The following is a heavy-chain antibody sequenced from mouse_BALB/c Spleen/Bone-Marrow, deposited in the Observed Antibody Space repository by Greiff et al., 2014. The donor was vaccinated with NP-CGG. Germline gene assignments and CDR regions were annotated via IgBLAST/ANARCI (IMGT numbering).Heavy chain of an antibody. D-gene: IGHD2-2*01. J-gene: IGHJ3*01. V-gene: IGHV1-7*01. Sequence: VQRVESGAELAKPGASVKMSCKASGYTFTSYWMHWVKQRPGQGLEWIGYINPSTGXXXXXXXXXXXXTXTADKSSSTAYMQLSSLTSEDSAVYYCARSSGYDGFAYWGQGTLVTVSA. CDR2: INPSTGXX. CDR1: GYTFTSYW. CDR3: ARSSGYDGFAY.